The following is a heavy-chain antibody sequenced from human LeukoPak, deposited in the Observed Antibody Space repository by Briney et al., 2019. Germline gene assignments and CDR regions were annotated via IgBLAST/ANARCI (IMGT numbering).Heavy chain of an antibody. J-gene: IGHJ4*02. Sequence: SETLSLTCTVSGGSISSSSYYWGWIRQPPGKGLEWIGSIYYSGSTYYNPSLKSRVTISVDTSKSQFSLKLSSVTAADTAVYYCARAIYCSSTSCYRAYDYWGQGTLVTVSS. CDR2: IYYSGST. CDR1: GGSISSSSYY. V-gene: IGHV4-39*07. CDR3: ARAIYCSSTSCYRAYDY. D-gene: IGHD2-2*01.